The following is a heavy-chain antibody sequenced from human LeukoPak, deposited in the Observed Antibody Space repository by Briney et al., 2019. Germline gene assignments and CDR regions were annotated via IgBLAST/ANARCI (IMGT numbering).Heavy chain of an antibody. J-gene: IGHJ4*02. CDR3: ARRIWPDSLGGTSRYRGYFDY. V-gene: IGHV4-34*01. D-gene: IGHD3-16*02. CDR1: GGSFSGYY. Sequence: PSETLSLTCAVYGGSFSGYYWSWIRQPPGKGLEWIGEINHSGSTNYNPSLKSRVTISVDTSKNQFSLNLTSITAADTAIYYCARRIWPDSLGGTSRYRGYFDYWGRGILVTVSS. CDR2: INHSGST.